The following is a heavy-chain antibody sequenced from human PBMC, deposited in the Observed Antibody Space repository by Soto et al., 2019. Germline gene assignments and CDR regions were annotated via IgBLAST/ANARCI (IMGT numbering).Heavy chain of an antibody. CDR3: ARDKSEYYFDY. CDR2: IWYDGSNK. Sequence: GESLKISCAASGFTFSSYGMHWVRQAPGKGLEWVAVIWYDGSNKYYADSVKGRFTISRDNSKNTLYLQMNSLRAEDTAVYYCARDKSEYYFDYWGQGTLVTVSS. J-gene: IGHJ4*02. V-gene: IGHV3-33*01. CDR1: GFTFSSYG.